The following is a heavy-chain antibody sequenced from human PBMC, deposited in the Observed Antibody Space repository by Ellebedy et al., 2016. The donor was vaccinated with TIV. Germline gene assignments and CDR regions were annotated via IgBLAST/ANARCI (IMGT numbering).Heavy chain of an antibody. CDR3: ARDRSITMVNYYYYMDV. CDR1: GGTFSSYA. V-gene: IGHV1-69*10. J-gene: IGHJ6*03. D-gene: IGHD3-10*01. CDR2: IIPILGIA. Sequence: APVKVSCKASGGTFSSYAISWVRQAPGQGLEWMGGIIPILGIANYAQKFQGRVTITADKSTSTAYMELSSLRSEDTAVYYCARDRSITMVNYYYYMDVWGKGTTVTVSS.